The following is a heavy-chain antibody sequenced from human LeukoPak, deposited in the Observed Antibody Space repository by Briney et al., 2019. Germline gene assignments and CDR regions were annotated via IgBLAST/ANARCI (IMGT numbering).Heavy chain of an antibody. V-gene: IGHV1-69*04. Sequence: SVKVSCKASGGTFSSYAISWVRQAPGQGLEWMGRIIPILGIANYAQKFQGRVTITADKSTSTAYMELSSLRSEDTAVYYCARDRSIAAAGTLLGWGQGTLVTVSS. D-gene: IGHD6-13*01. CDR3: ARDRSIAAAGTLLG. CDR1: GGTFSSYA. J-gene: IGHJ4*02. CDR2: IIPILGIA.